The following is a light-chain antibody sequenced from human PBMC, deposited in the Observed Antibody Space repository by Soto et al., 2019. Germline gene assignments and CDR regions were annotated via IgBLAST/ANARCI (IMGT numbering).Light chain of an antibody. J-gene: IGLJ2*01. CDR3: SSYTISSTLV. Sequence: QSALTQPPSVSGSPGQSVTISCTGTSSDVGGYNRVSWYQQPPGTAPKLMIYEVSNRPSGVPDRFSGSKSGNTASLTISGLQAEDEANYYCSSYTISSTLVFGGGTKLTVL. CDR1: SSDVGGYNR. V-gene: IGLV2-18*02. CDR2: EVS.